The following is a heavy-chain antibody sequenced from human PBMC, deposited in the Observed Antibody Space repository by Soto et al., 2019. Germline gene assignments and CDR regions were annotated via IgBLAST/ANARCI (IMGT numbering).Heavy chain of an antibody. Sequence: SETLSLTCTVSGGSVSSRSYYWSWIRQPPGKGLEWIGHMYYSGTTNYQPSLKSRVTISADASQNQFSLKLSSVSAADTAVYNCARGVVFGVAIPLFESRGQGTLVTVSS. J-gene: IGHJ5*01. CDR1: GGSVSSRSYY. CDR3: ARGVVFGVAIPLFES. CDR2: MYYSGTT. V-gene: IGHV4-61*01. D-gene: IGHD3-3*01.